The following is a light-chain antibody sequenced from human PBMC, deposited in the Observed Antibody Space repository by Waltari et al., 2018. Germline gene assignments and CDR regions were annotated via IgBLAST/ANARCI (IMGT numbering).Light chain of an antibody. CDR1: SRDVGGYNY. V-gene: IGLV2-8*01. Sequence: QSALTPPPSASGSPGQSVTISCTGTSRDVGGYNYVSWYQHHPGNAPKLIIFEVDQRPSGVPDRFSGSKSGNTASLTVSELQAEDEAEYYCHSYAGTKGVFGTGTKVTVL. CDR3: HSYAGTKGV. CDR2: EVD. J-gene: IGLJ1*01.